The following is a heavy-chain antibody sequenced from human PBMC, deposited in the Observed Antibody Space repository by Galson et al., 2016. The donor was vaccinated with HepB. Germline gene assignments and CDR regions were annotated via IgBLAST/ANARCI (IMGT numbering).Heavy chain of an antibody. V-gene: IGHV5-10-1*01. Sequence: SGAXXKKPGXXXRIXXXGSXXSFTXXWISXVRQMPGKGLEWMGRIDPSDSYINYSPSFQGHLTILADKSISTAYLQWSSLKASDTAMYYCARHGDYGDYYDWYFDLWGRGTLVTVSS. CDR3: ARHGDYGDYYDWYFDL. D-gene: IGHD4-17*01. CDR1: XXSFTXXW. J-gene: IGHJ2*01. CDR2: IDPSDSYI.